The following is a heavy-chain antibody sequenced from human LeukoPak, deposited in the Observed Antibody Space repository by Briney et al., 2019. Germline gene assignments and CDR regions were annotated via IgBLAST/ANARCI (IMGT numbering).Heavy chain of an antibody. CDR2: ISYDGSNK. D-gene: IGHD3-22*01. V-gene: IGHV3-30*03. CDR3: ARDPGGESSGPFFDF. Sequence: PGGSLRLSCAASGFTFSSYGMHWVRQAPGKGLEWVAVISYDGSNKYYADSVKGRFTISRDNSKNTLYLQMNSLRAEDTAVYYCARDPGGESSGPFFDFWGQGTLVTVSS. J-gene: IGHJ4*02. CDR1: GFTFSSYG.